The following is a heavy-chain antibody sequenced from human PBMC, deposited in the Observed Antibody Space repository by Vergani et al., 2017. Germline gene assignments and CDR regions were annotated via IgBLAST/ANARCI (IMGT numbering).Heavy chain of an antibody. V-gene: IGHV3-21*01. D-gene: IGHD5-24*01. CDR2: ISSSSSYI. J-gene: IGHJ4*02. CDR3: AREGARDGYKDYFDY. CDR1: GFTFSSYG. Sequence: EVQLLESGGGLVQPGGSLRLSCAASGFTFSSYGMHWVRQAPGKGLEWVSSISSSSSYIYYADSVKGRFTISRDNAKNSLYLQMNSLRAEDTAVYYCAREGARDGYKDYFDYWGQGTLVTVSS.